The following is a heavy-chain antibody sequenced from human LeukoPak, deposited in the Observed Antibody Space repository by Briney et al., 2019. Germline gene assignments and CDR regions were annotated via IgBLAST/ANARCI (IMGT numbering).Heavy chain of an antibody. CDR2: IYTSGST. V-gene: IGHV4-4*07. CDR3: ARDRYYYDSSGYRWFDP. D-gene: IGHD3-22*01. CDR1: GDSISSYY. J-gene: IGHJ5*02. Sequence: SSETLSLTCTVSGDSISSYYWSWIRQPAGKGLEWIGRIYTSGSTNYNPSLKSRVTMSVDTSKNQFSLKLSSVTAADTAVYYCARDRYYYDSSGYRWFDPWGQGTLVTVSS.